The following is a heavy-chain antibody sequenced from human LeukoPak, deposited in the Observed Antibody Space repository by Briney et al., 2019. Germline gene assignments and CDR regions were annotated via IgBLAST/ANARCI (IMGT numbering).Heavy chain of an antibody. V-gene: IGHV1-2*02. Sequence: GASVKVSCKASGYTFTDYDLHWVRQAPGQGLEWMGWIHPNSGGTNYAQKFQGRVAMTRDTSISTAYMEPSSLRSDDTAVYYCARLAAVPGWGQGTLVTVSS. D-gene: IGHD6-19*01. J-gene: IGHJ1*01. CDR1: GYTFTDYD. CDR3: ARLAAVPG. CDR2: IHPNSGGT.